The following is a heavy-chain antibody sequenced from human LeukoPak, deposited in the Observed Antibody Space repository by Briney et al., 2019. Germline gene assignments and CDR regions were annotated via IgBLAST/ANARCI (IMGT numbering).Heavy chain of an antibody. CDR2: IIPNSGDT. J-gene: IGHJ4*02. CDR1: GFTFTGYY. CDR3: ARAIRTGLFGY. Sequence: ASVKVSCKTSGFTFTGYYMHWVRQAPGQGPEWMGRIIPNSGDTNCAKRFQGRVTMTRDTSISTVYMELSSLGADDTAIYYCARAIRTGLFGYWGQGTLVTVSS. V-gene: IGHV1-2*06. D-gene: IGHD3/OR15-3a*01.